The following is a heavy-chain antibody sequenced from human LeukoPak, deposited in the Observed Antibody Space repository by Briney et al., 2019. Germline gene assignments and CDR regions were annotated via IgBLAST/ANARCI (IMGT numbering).Heavy chain of an antibody. CDR2: IYHSGST. CDR3: ARERIVATINPGSAGAFDI. V-gene: IGHV4-30-2*01. Sequence: SETLSLTCAVSGGSISSGGYSWSWIRQPPGKGLEWIGYIYHSGSTYYNPSLKSRVTISVDRSKNQFSLKLSSVTAADTAVYYCARERIVATINPGSAGAFDIWGQGTMVTVSS. J-gene: IGHJ3*02. D-gene: IGHD5-12*01. CDR1: GGSISSGGYS.